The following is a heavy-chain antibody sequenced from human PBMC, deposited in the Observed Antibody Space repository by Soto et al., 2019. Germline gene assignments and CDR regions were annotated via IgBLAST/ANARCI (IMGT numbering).Heavy chain of an antibody. V-gene: IGHV1-46*01. D-gene: IGHD4-17*01. CDR3: ARAYFGDYGEFDY. J-gene: IGHJ4*02. CDR2: INPRGGGT. CDR1: GYTFSDYY. Sequence: ASVKVSCKASGYTFSDYYMHWVRQAPGQGLEWMGLINPRGGGTTYAQRFQDRVTMTRDTSTSTVYMEVSSLRSEDTALYYCARAYFGDYGEFDYWGRGTLVTVS.